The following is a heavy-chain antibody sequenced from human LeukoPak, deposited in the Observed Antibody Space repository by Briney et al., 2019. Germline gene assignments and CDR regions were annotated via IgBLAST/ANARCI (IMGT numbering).Heavy chain of an antibody. V-gene: IGHV1-69*06. CDR3: ARRLNDYYDSSGDNWFDP. D-gene: IGHD3-22*01. Sequence: ASVKVSCKASGGTFSSYAISWVRQAPGQGLEWMGGIIPIFGTANYAQKFQGRVTITADKSTSTAYMELSSLRSEDTAVYYCARRLNDYYDSSGDNWFDPWGQGTLVTVSS. CDR2: IIPIFGTA. J-gene: IGHJ5*02. CDR1: GGTFSSYA.